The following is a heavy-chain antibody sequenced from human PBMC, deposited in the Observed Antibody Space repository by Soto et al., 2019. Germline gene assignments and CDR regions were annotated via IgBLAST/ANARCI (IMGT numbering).Heavy chain of an antibody. CDR1: GFTFSSYA. Sequence: PVGSLRLSCAASGFTFSSYAMSWVRQAPGKGLEWVSAISGSGGSTYYADSVKGRFTISRDNSKNTLYLQMNSLRAEDTAVYYCAKDHDYSKRAFLGVYYGMDVWGQGTTVTVSS. V-gene: IGHV3-23*01. CDR2: ISGSGGST. D-gene: IGHD4-4*01. CDR3: AKDHDYSKRAFLGVYYGMDV. J-gene: IGHJ6*02.